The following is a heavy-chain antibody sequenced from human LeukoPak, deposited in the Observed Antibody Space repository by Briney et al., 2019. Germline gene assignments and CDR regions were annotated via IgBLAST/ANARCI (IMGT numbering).Heavy chain of an antibody. CDR3: ATDQVPGYYYGGIS. Sequence: GGSLRLSCAASGFTFSSYWMHWVRQAPGKGLVWVSHINSDGSSTNYADSVKGRFTISRDNAKNSLYLQMSSLRAEDTAVYYCATDQVPGYYYGGISWGQGTLVTVSS. CDR1: GFTFSSYW. CDR2: INSDGSST. V-gene: IGHV3-74*01. D-gene: IGHD3-9*01. J-gene: IGHJ5*02.